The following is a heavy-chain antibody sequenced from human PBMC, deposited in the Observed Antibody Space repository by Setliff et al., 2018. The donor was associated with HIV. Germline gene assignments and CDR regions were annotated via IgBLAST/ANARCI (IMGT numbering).Heavy chain of an antibody. CDR1: GGSISSRSYY. Sequence: SETLSLTCTVSGGSISSRSYYWSWLRQPAGKGLEWIGRIYSNGNTDYNPSLKSRVTISEDTSKNQFSLKVNSVTAADTAMYFCAKGAGFYGDYTFDYWGQGNLVTVSS. D-gene: IGHD4-17*01. CDR2: IYSNGNT. CDR3: AKGAGFYGDYTFDY. J-gene: IGHJ4*02. V-gene: IGHV4-61*02.